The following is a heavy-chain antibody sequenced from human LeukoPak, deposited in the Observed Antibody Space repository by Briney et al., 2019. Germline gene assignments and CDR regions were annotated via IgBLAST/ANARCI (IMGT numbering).Heavy chain of an antibody. Sequence: GGSLRLSCAASGFTFSSYGMHWVRQAPGKGLEWVAFIRYDGSNKYYADSVKGRFTISRDNAKNTLYLQMNSLRAEDTAVYYCARDRSGSYDYWGQGTLVTVSS. V-gene: IGHV3-30*02. CDR3: ARDRSGSYDY. CDR1: GFTFSSYG. D-gene: IGHD1-26*01. J-gene: IGHJ4*02. CDR2: IRYDGSNK.